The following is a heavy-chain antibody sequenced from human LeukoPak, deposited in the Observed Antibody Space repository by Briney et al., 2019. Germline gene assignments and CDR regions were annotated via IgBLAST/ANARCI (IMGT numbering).Heavy chain of an antibody. CDR1: GFTFDDYA. CDR2: ISWNSGSI. CDR3: AKGTYYDIEGAFDY. D-gene: IGHD3-9*01. V-gene: IGHV3-9*03. Sequence: SLRLSCAASGFTFDDYAMHWVRHAPGKGLEWVSGISWNSGSIVYADSVKGRFTISRDNAKNSLYLQMNSLRAEDMALYYCAKGTYYDIEGAFDYWGQGTLVTVSS. J-gene: IGHJ4*02.